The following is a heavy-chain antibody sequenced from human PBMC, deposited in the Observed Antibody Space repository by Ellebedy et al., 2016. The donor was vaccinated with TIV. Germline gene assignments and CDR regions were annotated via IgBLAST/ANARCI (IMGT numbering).Heavy chain of an antibody. CDR2: ISGSGGST. J-gene: IGHJ4*02. Sequence: PGGSLRLSCAASGFTFSSYAMSWVRQAPGKGLEWVSAISGSGGSTYYADSVKGRFTISRDNSKDTLYLQMNSLRAEDTAVYYCAKAGVGYYDSSGYPRVYFDYWGQGTLVTVSS. V-gene: IGHV3-23*01. CDR3: AKAGVGYYDSSGYPRVYFDY. CDR1: GFTFSSYA. D-gene: IGHD3-22*01.